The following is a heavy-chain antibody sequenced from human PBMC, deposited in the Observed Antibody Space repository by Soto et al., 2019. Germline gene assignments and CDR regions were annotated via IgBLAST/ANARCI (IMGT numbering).Heavy chain of an antibody. J-gene: IGHJ4*02. CDR3: TRRYFRGGDRYSDFDY. CDR1: GFSFSGSD. CDR2: IKTKAENYAT. Sequence: GGSLRLSCAASGFSFSGSDMHWVRQASGEGLEWVGRIKTKAENYATALAASVKGRFSISRDDSKNTAYLEMNSLKTEDTAVYYCTRRYFRGGDRYSDFDYWCPGPLVTVSS. D-gene: IGHD2-21*02. V-gene: IGHV3-73*01.